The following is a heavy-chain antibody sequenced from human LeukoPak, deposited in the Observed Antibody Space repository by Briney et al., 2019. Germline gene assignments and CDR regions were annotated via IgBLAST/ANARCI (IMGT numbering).Heavy chain of an antibody. D-gene: IGHD6-13*01. CDR2: IYYSGST. CDR1: GGSISSYY. V-gene: IGHV4-59*01. CDR3: AREVGGQQLVQGYYYYMDV. Sequence: PSETLSLTCTVSGGSISSYYWSWIRQPPGKGLEWSGYIYYSGSTNYNPSLKSRVTISVDTSKNQFSLKLSSVTAADTAVYYCAREVGGQQLVQGYYYYMDVCGKGTTVTVSS. J-gene: IGHJ6*03.